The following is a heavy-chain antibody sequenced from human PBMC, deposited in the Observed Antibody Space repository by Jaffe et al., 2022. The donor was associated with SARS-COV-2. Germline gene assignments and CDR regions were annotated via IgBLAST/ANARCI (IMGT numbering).Heavy chain of an antibody. CDR3: ARDWGSAAVDY. J-gene: IGHJ4*02. CDR1: GFTFSSYW. Sequence: EVQLVESGGGLVQPGGSLRLSCAASGFTFSSYWMSWVRQAPGKGLEWVGNIKQDGSEKYYVDSVRGRFTISRDNAKNSLYLQMNSLRVEDTAVYYCARDWGSAAVDYWGQGTLVTVSS. CDR2: IKQDGSEK. V-gene: IGHV3-7*01. D-gene: IGHD6-25*01.